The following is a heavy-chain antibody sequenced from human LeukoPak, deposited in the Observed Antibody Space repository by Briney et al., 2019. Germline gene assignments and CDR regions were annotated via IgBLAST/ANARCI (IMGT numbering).Heavy chain of an antibody. CDR2: IYYSGST. CDR3: AREGRQQLMGCFDY. CDR1: GGSISSGGYY. Sequence: SETLSLTCTVSGGSISSGGYYWSWIRQPPGKGLEWIGYIYYSGSTYYNPSLKSRVTISVDTSKNQFSLKLSSVTAADTAVYYCAREGRQQLMGCFDYWGQGTLVTVSS. J-gene: IGHJ4*02. V-gene: IGHV4-31*03. D-gene: IGHD6-13*01.